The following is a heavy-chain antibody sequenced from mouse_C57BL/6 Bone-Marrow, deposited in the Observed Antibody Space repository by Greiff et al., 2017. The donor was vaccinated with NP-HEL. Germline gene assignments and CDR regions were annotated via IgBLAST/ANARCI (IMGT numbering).Heavy chain of an antibody. CDR2: IYPGSGNT. J-gene: IGHJ4*01. Sequence: QVHVKQSGPELVKPGASVKISCKASGYSFTSYYIHWVKQRPGQGLEWIGWIYPGSGNTKYNEKFKGKATLTADTSSSTAYMQLSSLTSEDSAVYYCARGYYGSRYYYAMDYWGQGTSVTVSS. CDR1: GYSFTSYY. V-gene: IGHV1-66*01. CDR3: ARGYYGSRYYYAMDY. D-gene: IGHD1-1*01.